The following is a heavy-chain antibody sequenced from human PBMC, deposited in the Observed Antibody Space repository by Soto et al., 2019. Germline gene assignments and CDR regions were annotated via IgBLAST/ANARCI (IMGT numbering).Heavy chain of an antibody. CDR2: INPTDSDT. J-gene: IGHJ4*02. CDR3: ARGYGRNFDY. V-gene: IGHV5-51*01. D-gene: IGHD5-18*01. Sequence: PGESLKISCKASGYIFTTYWIAWVRQMPGKGLEWIGIINPTDSDTRYSPSFQGQVTISADKSISTTYLQWSSLKASDTAIYYCARGYGRNFDYWGQGTLVTVSS. CDR1: GYIFTTYW.